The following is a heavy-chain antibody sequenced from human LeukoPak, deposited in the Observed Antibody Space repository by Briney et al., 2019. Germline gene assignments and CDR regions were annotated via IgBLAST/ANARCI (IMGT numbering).Heavy chain of an antibody. CDR1: GGSISSYY. Sequence: SETLSLTCTVSGGSISSYYWSWIRQPAGKRLEWIGRIYTSGSTNYNPSLKSRVTMSVDTSKNQFSLKLSSVTAADTAVYYCARDLEGQLANWFDPWGQGTLVTVSS. D-gene: IGHD6-6*01. CDR2: IYTSGST. CDR3: ARDLEGQLANWFDP. J-gene: IGHJ5*02. V-gene: IGHV4-4*07.